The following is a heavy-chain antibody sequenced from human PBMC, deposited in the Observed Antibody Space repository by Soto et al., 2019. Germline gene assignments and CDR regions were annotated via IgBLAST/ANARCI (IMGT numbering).Heavy chain of an antibody. CDR2: IYWDDDK. Sequence: SGPTLVNPTPPLTLTCTFSQFSLTTSGVGMGWIRQPPGKALEWLGLIYWDDDKSYNPSLKKRLTITKDTSKNQVVLTMTNMEPMDTFTYSCAPFRLRFFLDYWGQGTLVTVSS. CDR3: APFRLRFFLDY. V-gene: IGHV2-5*02. D-gene: IGHD3-3*01. CDR1: QFSLTTSGVG. J-gene: IGHJ4*02.